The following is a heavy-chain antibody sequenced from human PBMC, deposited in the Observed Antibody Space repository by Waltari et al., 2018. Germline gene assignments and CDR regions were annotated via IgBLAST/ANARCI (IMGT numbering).Heavy chain of an antibody. V-gene: IGHV3-30*02. CDR3: AKDPYSNYDSYYSYMDV. CDR1: GFAFSTYG. CDR2: IRYDGNIK. J-gene: IGHJ6*03. Sequence: QVQLVESGGGVVQPGGSLRLSCAASGFAFSTYGMHWVRQAPGKGVEWVAFIRYDGNIKNYADSVKGRFTISRDNSKNTLSLQVNSLGAEDTAVYYCAKDPYSNYDSYYSYMDVWGKGTTVTISS. D-gene: IGHD4-4*01.